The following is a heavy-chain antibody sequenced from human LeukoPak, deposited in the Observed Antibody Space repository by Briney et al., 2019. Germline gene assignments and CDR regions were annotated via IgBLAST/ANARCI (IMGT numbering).Heavy chain of an antibody. CDR3: TRHYDSDNSGDPDWFDP. CDR2: ISNSGRT. CDR1: GASVTIDY. Sequence: SETLSLTCTVSGASVTIDYWSWIRQPPGKGLEWIGHISNSGRTTYKSSLKSRVTIPLDTSRNQFSLKLTSVTAADTAIYYCTRHYDSDNSGDPDWFDPWGQGTLVTVSS. V-gene: IGHV4-59*08. D-gene: IGHD3-22*01. J-gene: IGHJ5*02.